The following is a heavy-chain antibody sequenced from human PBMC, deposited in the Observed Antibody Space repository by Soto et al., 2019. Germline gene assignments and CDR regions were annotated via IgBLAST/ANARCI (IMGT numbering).Heavy chain of an antibody. V-gene: IGHV3-72*01. CDR2: SRNKVNSYST. CDR1: GFTFSDHY. J-gene: IGHJ4*02. Sequence: EVQLVESGGDLVQPGGSLRLSCAASGFTFSDHYMDWVRQAPGKGLEWVGRSRNKVNSYSTEYAASVRGRFTISRDDSENSLFLQMNSLQTEDTAVYYCTRVRSGGYSSAYWGQGTLVTVSS. D-gene: IGHD1-26*01. CDR3: TRVRSGGYSSAY.